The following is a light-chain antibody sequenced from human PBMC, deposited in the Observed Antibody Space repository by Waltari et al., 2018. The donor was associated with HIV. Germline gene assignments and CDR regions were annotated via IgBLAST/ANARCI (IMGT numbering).Light chain of an antibody. J-gene: IGLJ2*01. CDR3: QTWSTGIQV. V-gene: IGLV4-69*01. Sequence: LVLTQSPSASASVGASVKLTCTLSSGHSSYAIAWHQQQPEKGPRYLMKLNSDGSHSKGDGITAPFSGSSSGAERYLTISSLQSEDEADYYCQTWSTGIQVFGGGTKLTVL. CDR1: SGHSSYA. CDR2: LNSDGSH.